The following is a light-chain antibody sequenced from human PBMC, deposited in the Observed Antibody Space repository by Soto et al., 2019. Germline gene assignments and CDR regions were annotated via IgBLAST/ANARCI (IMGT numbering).Light chain of an antibody. V-gene: IGKV1-5*03. CDR1: QSISSC. CDR2: KAY. CDR3: QQYNSYSPA. J-gene: IGKJ1*01. Sequence: DIQMTQSPSTLSASVGDRVTITCRASQSISSCLAWYQQKPGKAPTLLIYKAYRLESGVPSRFRGSGSGTEFTLNISSLQPDDFATYYCQQYNSYSPAFGQGTKVEIK.